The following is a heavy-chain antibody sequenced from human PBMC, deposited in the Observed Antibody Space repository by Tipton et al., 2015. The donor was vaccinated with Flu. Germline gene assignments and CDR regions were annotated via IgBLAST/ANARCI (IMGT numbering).Heavy chain of an antibody. CDR2: IYHSGFT. D-gene: IGHD3-3*01. CDR1: NYSISSGYY. Sequence: TLSLTCAVSNYSISSGYYWGWIRQPPGKGLEWIGSIYHSGFTFYNPSLTSRVTVSVDTSKNQFSLKLNSVTAADTAVYYCARTVFGAVTAEYWGQGTLVTVSS. CDR3: ARTVFGAVTAEY. J-gene: IGHJ4*02. V-gene: IGHV4-38-2*01.